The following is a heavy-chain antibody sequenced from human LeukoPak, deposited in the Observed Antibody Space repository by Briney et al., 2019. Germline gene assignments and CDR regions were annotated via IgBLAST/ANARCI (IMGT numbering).Heavy chain of an antibody. J-gene: IGHJ6*02. V-gene: IGHV3-11*01. Sequence: GGSLRLSCAASGFTFSEYYINWIRQAPGKGLEWVSHISSSGRLMQYADSVRGRFTITRVNAQNFMSLQMNNLKPEDTAVYYCARDTNNGLDVWGRGTTVTVS. CDR2: ISSSGRLM. D-gene: IGHD1-14*01. CDR3: ARDTNNGLDV. CDR1: GFTFSEYY.